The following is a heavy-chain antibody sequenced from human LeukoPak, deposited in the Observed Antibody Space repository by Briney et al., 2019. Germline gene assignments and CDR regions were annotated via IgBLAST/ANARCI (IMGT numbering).Heavy chain of an antibody. D-gene: IGHD5-18*01. CDR2: ISGSGVRT. Sequence: GGSLRLSCAASGFTFSSYGMHWVRQAPGKGLEWVSAISGSGVRTYDADSVKGRFTISRDKSKNTLYLQMSSLRAEDTAVYYCAKVWGASSTAMVSDAFDIWGQGTGVTVSS. V-gene: IGHV3-23*01. J-gene: IGHJ3*02. CDR3: AKVWGASSTAMVSDAFDI. CDR1: GFTFSSYG.